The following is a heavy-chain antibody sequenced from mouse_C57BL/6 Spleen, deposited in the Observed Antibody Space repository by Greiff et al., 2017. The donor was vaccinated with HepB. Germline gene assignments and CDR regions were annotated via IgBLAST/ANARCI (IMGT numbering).Heavy chain of an antibody. Sequence: VQLQQSGAELVRPGASVTLSCKASGYTFTDYEMHWVKQTPVHGLEWIGAIDPETGGTAYNQKFKGKAILTADKSSSTAYMELRSLTSEDSAVYYCTRYYDSSWFAYWGQGTLVTVSA. V-gene: IGHV1-15*01. CDR1: GYTFTDYE. CDR2: IDPETGGT. D-gene: IGHD2-4*01. J-gene: IGHJ3*01. CDR3: TRYYDSSWFAY.